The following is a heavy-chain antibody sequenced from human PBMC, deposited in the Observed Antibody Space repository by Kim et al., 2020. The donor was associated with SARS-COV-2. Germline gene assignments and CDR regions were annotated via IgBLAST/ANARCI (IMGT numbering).Heavy chain of an antibody. V-gene: IGHV3-43*01. J-gene: IGHJ4*02. CDR3: AKDNYYGSGMFDY. D-gene: IGHD3-10*01. Sequence: GGSLRLSCAASGFTFDDYTMHWVRQAPGKGLEWVSLISWDGGSTYYADSVKGRFTISRDNSKNSLYLQMNSLRTEDTALYYCAKDNYYGSGMFDYWGQGTLVTVSS. CDR2: ISWDGGST. CDR1: GFTFDDYT.